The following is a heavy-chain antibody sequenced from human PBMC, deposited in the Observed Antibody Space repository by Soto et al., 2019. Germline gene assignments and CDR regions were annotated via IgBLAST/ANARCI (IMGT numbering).Heavy chain of an antibody. CDR3: ARVISSGRRVSRYGMDV. D-gene: IGHD6-19*01. Sequence: QVQLVQSGAEVKKPGSSVKVSCKASGGTFSSYAISWVRQAPGQGLEWMGGIIPIFGTANYAQKFQGRVTITADEATSTAYMELSSLRSEDTAVYYCARVISSGRRVSRYGMDVWGQGTTVTVSS. CDR1: GGTFSSYA. J-gene: IGHJ6*02. V-gene: IGHV1-69*12. CDR2: IIPIFGTA.